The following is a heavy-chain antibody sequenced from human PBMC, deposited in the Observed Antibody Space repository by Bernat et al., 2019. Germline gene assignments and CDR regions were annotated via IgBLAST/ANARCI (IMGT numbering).Heavy chain of an antibody. D-gene: IGHD6-19*01. CDR1: GFTFSSYS. CDR2: LSSSSTYI. V-gene: IGHV3-21*01. Sequence: EVQLVESGGGLVKPGGSLRLSCAASGFTFSSYSMNWVRQAPGKGLEWVSSLSSSSTYIYYADSVKGRITISRDNAKNSLYLQMNSLRAEDTAVYYCARATAVAGSCGLYFDYWGRGTLVSVSS. CDR3: ARATAVAGSCGLYFDY. J-gene: IGHJ4*02.